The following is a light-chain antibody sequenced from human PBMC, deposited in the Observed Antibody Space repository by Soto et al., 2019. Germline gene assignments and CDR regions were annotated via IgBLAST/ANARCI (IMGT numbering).Light chain of an antibody. CDR3: QQRHSWPIT. Sequence: EIVLTQSPATLSLSPGERATLSCRASQSVDSYLAWYQQKPGQAPRLLIYDASNRATGIPARFSGSGSETGFTLTISSLEPEDFAVYYCQQRHSWPITFGQGTRLEIK. V-gene: IGKV3-11*01. CDR1: QSVDSY. CDR2: DAS. J-gene: IGKJ5*01.